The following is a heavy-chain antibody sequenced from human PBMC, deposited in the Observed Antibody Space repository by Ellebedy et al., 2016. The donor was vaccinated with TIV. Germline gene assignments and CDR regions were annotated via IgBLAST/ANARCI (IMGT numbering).Heavy chain of an antibody. Sequence: ASVKVSXXASGGTFSSYSISWVRQAPGQGLEWMGWISTYNDNRNSAQKFQGRVTMTTDTSTRTAYMELRSLRSDDTAVYYCARGGQHYYDSTPYSFDYWGQGTLVTVSS. CDR3: ARGGQHYYDSTPYSFDY. D-gene: IGHD3-22*01. CDR2: ISTYNDNR. J-gene: IGHJ4*02. V-gene: IGHV1-18*01. CDR1: GGTFSSYS.